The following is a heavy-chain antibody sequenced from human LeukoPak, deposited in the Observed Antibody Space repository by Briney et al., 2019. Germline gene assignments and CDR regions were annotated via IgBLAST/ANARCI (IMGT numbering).Heavy chain of an antibody. J-gene: IGHJ6*03. CDR2: INTNTGNP. Sequence: GASVKVSCKASGYTFSNYFMNWVRQTPGQGLEWMGWINTNTGNPTYAQGFTGRFVFSLDTSVSMAYLQISSLKAEDIAVYYCARLGIPTFYYYMDVWGKGTTVTVSS. V-gene: IGHV7-4-1*04. CDR3: ARLGIPTFYYYMDV. D-gene: IGHD1-26*01. CDR1: GYTFSNYF.